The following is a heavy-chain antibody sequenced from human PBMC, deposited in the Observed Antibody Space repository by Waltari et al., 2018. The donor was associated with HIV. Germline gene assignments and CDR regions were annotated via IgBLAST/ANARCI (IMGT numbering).Heavy chain of an antibody. D-gene: IGHD2-15*01. CDR3: AREGGRDCSGGSCYIDY. CDR2: INQDGSES. J-gene: IGHJ4*02. V-gene: IGHV3-7*01. Sequence: EVEVVESGGGLVQPGGALRLSCAVSGFTFSSSWLSGVRQAPGKGLAWVANINQDGSESYYVGSVEGRFTISRDNTKNLLYLQMNSLRAEDTAVYYCAREGGRDCSGGSCYIDYWGQGTLVTVSS. CDR1: GFTFSSSW.